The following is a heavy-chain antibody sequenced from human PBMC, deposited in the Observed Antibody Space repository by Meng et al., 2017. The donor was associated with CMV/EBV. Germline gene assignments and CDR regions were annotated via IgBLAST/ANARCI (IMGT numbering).Heavy chain of an antibody. J-gene: IGHJ5*02. D-gene: IGHD6-6*01. CDR3: ALAALDLFDP. CDR1: GFTFSSYA. CDR2: IYSGGSST. V-gene: IGHV3-23*03. Sequence: GESLKISCAASGFTFSSYAMSWVRQAPGKGLEWVSVIYSGGSSTYCADSVKGRFTISRDNSKNTLYLQMNSLRAEDTAVYYCALAALDLFDPWGQGTLVTVSS.